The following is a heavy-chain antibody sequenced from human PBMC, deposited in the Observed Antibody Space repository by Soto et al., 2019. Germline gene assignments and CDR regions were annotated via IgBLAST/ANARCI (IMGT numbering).Heavy chain of an antibody. Sequence: GGSLRLSCAASGFTFSAYAMHWVRQAPGKGLEWVAVISYHGSNKYYAESVKGRFTISRDNSKNTLYLQMNSLRVEDTAVFSCARSSDSSGFYHFDYWGLGTLVTVSS. CDR2: ISYHGSNK. CDR3: ARSSDSSGFYHFDY. CDR1: GFTFSAYA. V-gene: IGHV3-30-3*01. D-gene: IGHD3-22*01. J-gene: IGHJ4*01.